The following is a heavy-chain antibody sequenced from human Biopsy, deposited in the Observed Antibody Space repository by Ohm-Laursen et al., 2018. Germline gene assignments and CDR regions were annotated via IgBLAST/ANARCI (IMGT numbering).Heavy chain of an antibody. CDR3: ARVPDYPSIAGYYGLDL. D-gene: IGHD2-21*01. CDR2: INLNSGNA. Sequence: ASVKASCKASGYTFAGYYLHWVRQAPGHGLEWMGWINLNSGNANYAQSFQGRLTVTRDTSITTAYMELTSLTFDDTAIYYCARVPDYPSIAGYYGLDLWGQGTPVTVSS. CDR1: GYTFAGYY. J-gene: IGHJ6*02. V-gene: IGHV1-2*02.